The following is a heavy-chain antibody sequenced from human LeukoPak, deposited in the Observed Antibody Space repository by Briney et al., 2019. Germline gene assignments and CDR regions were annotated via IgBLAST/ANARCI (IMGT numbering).Heavy chain of an antibody. CDR2: INPNSGGT. CDR1: GYTFTGYY. V-gene: IGHV1-2*02. CDR3: ASGPYFSYDSSGFDY. D-gene: IGHD3-22*01. J-gene: IGHJ4*02. Sequence: GASVKVSCKASGYTFTGYYMHWVRQAPGQGLEWMGWINPNSGGTNYAQKFQGRVTMTRDTSISTAYMGLSRLRSDDTAVYYCASGPYFSYDSSGFDYWGQGTLVTVSS.